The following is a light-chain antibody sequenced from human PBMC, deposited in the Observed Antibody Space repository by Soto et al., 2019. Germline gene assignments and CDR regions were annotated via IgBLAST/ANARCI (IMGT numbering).Light chain of an antibody. Sequence: EIVLTQSPAPLSLSPGERATLSCRASQSVSSYLAWYQHKPGQAPRLLIYDASNRATGIPARFSGSGSGTDFTLTISRLEPEDFAVYYCLHRYNWPLTFGGGTKVEIK. CDR3: LHRYNWPLT. J-gene: IGKJ4*01. CDR1: QSVSSY. CDR2: DAS. V-gene: IGKV3-11*01.